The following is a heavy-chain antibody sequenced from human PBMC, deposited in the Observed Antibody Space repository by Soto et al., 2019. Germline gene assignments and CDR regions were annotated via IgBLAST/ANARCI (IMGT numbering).Heavy chain of an antibody. D-gene: IGHD1-26*01. CDR2: IVVGSGNT. CDR1: GFTFTSSA. CDR3: AADGISPLIRMDV. V-gene: IGHV1-58*01. Sequence: PGGSLRLSCTASGFTFTSSAVQWVRQARGQRLEWIGWIVVGSGNTNYAQKFQERVTITRDMSTSTAYMELSSLRSEDTAVYYCAADGISPLIRMDVWGQGTTVTVSS. J-gene: IGHJ6*02.